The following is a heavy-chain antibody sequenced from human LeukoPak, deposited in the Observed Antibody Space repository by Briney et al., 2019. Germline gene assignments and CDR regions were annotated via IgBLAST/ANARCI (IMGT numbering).Heavy chain of an antibody. CDR2: IYYSGST. CDR1: GGSIRSGDHY. CDR3: ARGVDTAMVTCVDY. Sequence: SETLSLTCTVSGGSIRSGDHYWSWIRQPPGKGLEWIGYIYYSGSTYYNPSLKSRVTISVDTSKNQFSLKLSSVTAADTAVYYCARGVDTAMVTCVDYWGQGTLVTVSS. V-gene: IGHV4-30-4*01. J-gene: IGHJ4*02. D-gene: IGHD5-18*01.